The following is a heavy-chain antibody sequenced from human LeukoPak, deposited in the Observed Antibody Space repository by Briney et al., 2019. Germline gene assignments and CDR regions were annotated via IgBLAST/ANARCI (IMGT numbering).Heavy chain of an antibody. Sequence: GRSLRLSCAASGFTFSSYAMHWVRQAPGKGLEWVANIKQDGSEKYYVDSVKGRFTISRDNAKNSLYLQMNTLRAEDTAVYYCARIRSGSYYFWGQGTLVTVSS. J-gene: IGHJ4*02. D-gene: IGHD1-26*01. V-gene: IGHV3-7*01. CDR2: IKQDGSEK. CDR1: GFTFSSYA. CDR3: ARIRSGSYYF.